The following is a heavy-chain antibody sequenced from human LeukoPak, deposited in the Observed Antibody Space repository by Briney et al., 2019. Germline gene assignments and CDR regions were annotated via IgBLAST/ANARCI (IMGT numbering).Heavy chain of an antibody. CDR1: GLTFTDTY. V-gene: IGHV3-11*01. D-gene: IGHD4-17*01. CDR3: ARRARDFGDSHAFDV. J-gene: IGHJ3*01. CDR2: IRRVPPDL. Sequence: PGGSLRLSCVASGLTFTDTYLTWIRQAPGKGLEWISYIRRVPPDLYYADSVKGRFTITRDNAKNSLYLQMISLRAEDTANYYCARRARDFGDSHAFDVWGQGTMVTVSS.